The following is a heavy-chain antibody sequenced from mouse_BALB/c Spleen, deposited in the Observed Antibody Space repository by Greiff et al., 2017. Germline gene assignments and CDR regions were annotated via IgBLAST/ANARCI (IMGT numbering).Heavy chain of an antibody. CDR1: GFSLTSYG. Sequence: VQGVESGPGLVQPSQSLSITCTVSGFSLTSYGVHWVRQSPGKGLEWLGVIWSGGSTDYNAAFISRLSISKDNSKSQVFFKMNSLQADDTAIYYCARNSGTGWFAYWGQGTLVTVSA. CDR2: IWSGGST. CDR3: ARNSGTGWFAY. D-gene: IGHD4-1*01. J-gene: IGHJ3*01. V-gene: IGHV2-4-1*01.